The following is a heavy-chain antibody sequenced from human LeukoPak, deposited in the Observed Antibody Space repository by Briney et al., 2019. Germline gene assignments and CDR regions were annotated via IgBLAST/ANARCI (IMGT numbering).Heavy chain of an antibody. D-gene: IGHD6-6*01. CDR1: GGTFSSYA. V-gene: IGHV1-69*13. CDR2: IIPIFGTA. CDR3: ARGSIAALYFDY. Sequence: ASVKVSCKASGGTFSSYAISWVRQAPGQGLEWMGGIIPIFGTANYAQKFQGRVTITADESTSTAYMELSSLRSEDTAVYYCARGSIAALYFDYWGQGTLVTVSS. J-gene: IGHJ4*02.